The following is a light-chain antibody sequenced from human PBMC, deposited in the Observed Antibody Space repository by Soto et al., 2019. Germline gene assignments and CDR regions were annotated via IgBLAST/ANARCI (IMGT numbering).Light chain of an antibody. Sequence: EVVLTQSPGTLSLSPGERATLSCRASQSVSSSYLAWYQQKPGQAPRLLIYGASSRATGIPDRFSGRGSGTDFPLTISRLEPEDFAVYYCHHYETFGQGTKVEVK. CDR3: HHYET. J-gene: IGKJ1*01. CDR2: GAS. CDR1: QSVSSSY. V-gene: IGKV3-20*01.